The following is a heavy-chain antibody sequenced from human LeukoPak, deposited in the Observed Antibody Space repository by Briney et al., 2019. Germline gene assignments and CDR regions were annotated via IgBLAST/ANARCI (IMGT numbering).Heavy chain of an antibody. J-gene: IGHJ4*02. CDR1: GYTFTSYY. CDR3: ARDSGMVRGTVDY. D-gene: IGHD3-10*01. Sequence: ASVKVSCKSSGYTFTSYYMYWVRRAPGQGLDWIGIINPSVGSTISGPKFQGRVTMPTHPSTTTAYLALSSLSSEDTAVYYCARDSGMVRGTVDYWGQGTLVTVSS. CDR2: INPSVGST. V-gene: IGHV1-46*01.